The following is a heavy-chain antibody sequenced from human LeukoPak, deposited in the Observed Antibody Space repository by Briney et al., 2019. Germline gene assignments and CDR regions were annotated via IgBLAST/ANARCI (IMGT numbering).Heavy chain of an antibody. V-gene: IGHV3-33*01. Sequence: GRSLRLSCAASGFTFSSYGMHWVRQAPGKGLEWVAVIWYDGSNKYYADSVKGRFTISRDNSKNTLYLQMNSLRAEDTAVYYRARGLGKYCSGGSCYPPANYWGQGTLVTVSS. J-gene: IGHJ4*02. D-gene: IGHD2-15*01. CDR2: IWYDGSNK. CDR3: ARGLGKYCSGGSCYPPANY. CDR1: GFTFSSYG.